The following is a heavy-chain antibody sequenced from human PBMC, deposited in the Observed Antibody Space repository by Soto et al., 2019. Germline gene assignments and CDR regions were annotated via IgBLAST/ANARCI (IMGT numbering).Heavy chain of an antibody. J-gene: IGHJ5*02. CDR2: INPHGGST. CDR3: ARSSGGNFGIIIEGTNWFAP. Sequence: SVKVSCKAPRDTFPSYYINWVRQAPGHGLERMGVINPHGGSTAYAQKFKGRVTLTRDTSASTVYMEVSSLTSEDTAMYYCARSSGGNFGIIIEGTNWFAPWGQGTLVTVSS. D-gene: IGHD1-26*01. CDR1: RDTFPSYY. V-gene: IGHV1-46*01.